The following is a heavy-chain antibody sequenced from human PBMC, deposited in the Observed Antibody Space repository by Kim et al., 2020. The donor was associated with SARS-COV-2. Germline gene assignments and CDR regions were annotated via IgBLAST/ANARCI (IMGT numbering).Heavy chain of an antibody. CDR3: AIPGYSSSWYRHFQH. D-gene: IGHD6-13*01. V-gene: IGHV1-46*01. CDR2: INPSGGST. J-gene: IGHJ1*01. Sequence: ASVKVSCKASGYTFTSYYMHWVRQAPGQGLEWMGIINPSGGSTSYAQKFQGRVTMTRDTSTSTVYMELSSLRSEDTAVYYCAIPGYSSSWYRHFQHWGQGTLVTVSS. CDR1: GYTFTSYY.